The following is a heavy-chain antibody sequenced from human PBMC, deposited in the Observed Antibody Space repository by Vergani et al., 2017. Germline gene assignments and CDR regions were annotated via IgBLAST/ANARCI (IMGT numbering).Heavy chain of an antibody. J-gene: IGHJ4*02. D-gene: IGHD2-2*02. Sequence: QVQLPESGPGLVKPPGTLSLTCAVSGDSISSNNCWTWVRQPPGKGLAWIGEICHTEDTKYSPSLKSRVTVSVDESRNLFSLRLNSVTAADTAVYYCATIGYRRWVYYFDYWGQGMLVTVSS. CDR1: GDSISSNNC. CDR3: ATIGYRRWVYYFDY. V-gene: IGHV4-4*03. CDR2: ICHTEDT.